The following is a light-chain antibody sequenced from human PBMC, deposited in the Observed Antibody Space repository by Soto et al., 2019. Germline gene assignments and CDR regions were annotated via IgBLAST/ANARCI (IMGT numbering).Light chain of an antibody. J-gene: IGKJ4*01. CDR1: QSISTN. CDR2: GAF. Sequence: EIVMTQSPGTLSVFPGERATLSCRASQSISTNLAWYQQKPGQAPRLLIYGAFTRATGIPARFSGSGSGTEFTLTISSLQSEDLALYYCRQYKTWPLTFGGGTKVEIK. CDR3: RQYKTWPLT. V-gene: IGKV3-15*01.